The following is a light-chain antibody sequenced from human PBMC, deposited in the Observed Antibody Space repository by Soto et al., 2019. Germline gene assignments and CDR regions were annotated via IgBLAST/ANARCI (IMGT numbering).Light chain of an antibody. CDR3: TSYTSSNTLYV. CDR2: DVS. V-gene: IGLV2-14*01. CDR1: SSDVGGYNF. Sequence: QSALTQPASVSGSPGQSITISCTGTSSDVGGYNFVSWYQQHPGKAPKLMIYDVSNRPSGVSKRFSGSKSANTASLTISGLQAEDEADYYCTSYTSSNTLYVFGTGTKLTVL. J-gene: IGLJ1*01.